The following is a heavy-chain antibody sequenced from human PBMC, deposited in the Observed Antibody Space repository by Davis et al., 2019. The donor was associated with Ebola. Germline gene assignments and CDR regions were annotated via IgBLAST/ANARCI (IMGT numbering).Heavy chain of an antibody. D-gene: IGHD1-7*01. V-gene: IGHV4-59*01. Sequence: MPSETLSLTCTVSGGSISDYYWSWIRQSPGKGLEWIGNIFYSGSSSYSGSTNYHSSLKSRIFISIDTSKNQFSLMLNSVTAADTAVYYCGRTNWNYMGLDSWGLGTLVTVSS. CDR1: GGSISDYY. CDR3: GRTNWNYMGLDS. J-gene: IGHJ5*01. CDR2: IFYSGSSSYSGST.